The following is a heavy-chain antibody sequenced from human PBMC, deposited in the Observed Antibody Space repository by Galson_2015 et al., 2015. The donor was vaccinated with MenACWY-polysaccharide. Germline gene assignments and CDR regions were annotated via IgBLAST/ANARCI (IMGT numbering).Heavy chain of an antibody. J-gene: IGHJ4*02. CDR3: AKVGPRSSWTMGLDY. Sequence: SLRLSCAASGFTFSDTAMGWVRQAPGKGLEWVSGSGSGGGLYYADSVKGRFTVSRDNSKNTLYLQMNNLRAEDTAVYYCAKVGPRSSWTMGLDYWGQGTLVTVSS. CDR2: SGSGGGL. D-gene: IGHD6-13*01. CDR1: GFTFSDTA. V-gene: IGHV3-23*01.